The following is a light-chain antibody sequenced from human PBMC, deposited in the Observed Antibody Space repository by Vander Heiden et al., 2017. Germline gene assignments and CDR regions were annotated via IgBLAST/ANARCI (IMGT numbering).Light chain of an antibody. Sequence: DIQMTQSPSSLSASVGDRVTITCRASQSISRYLNWYQLKPGKAPTLLIYAASSLQSGVPSRFSGSGSGTDFTLTISSLQPEDFATYSCQQSYSTPPYTFGQGTKLEIK. CDR2: AAS. J-gene: IGKJ2*01. CDR1: QSISRY. V-gene: IGKV1-39*01. CDR3: QQSYSTPPYT.